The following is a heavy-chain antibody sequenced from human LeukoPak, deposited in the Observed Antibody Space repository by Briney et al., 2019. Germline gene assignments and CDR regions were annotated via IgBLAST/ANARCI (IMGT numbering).Heavy chain of an antibody. V-gene: IGHV1-69*04. Sequence: SVKVSCKTSGGTFSSYGIVWVRQAPGQGLEWLGRIIPVFNIANYARKFQGRVSITADKSTTTAYMELTSLTSEDTVVYFCARDEGILGSHFWGQGTLVTVSS. D-gene: IGHD3-16*01. CDR1: GGTFSSYG. CDR2: IIPVFNIA. J-gene: IGHJ4*02. CDR3: ARDEGILGSHF.